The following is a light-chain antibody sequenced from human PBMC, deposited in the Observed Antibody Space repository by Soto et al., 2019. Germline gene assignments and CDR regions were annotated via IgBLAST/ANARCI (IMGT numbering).Light chain of an antibody. CDR2: DAS. CDR3: QQYNNWPPT. J-gene: IGKJ5*01. CDR1: QSVSTW. V-gene: IGKV1-5*01. Sequence: DIQMTQSPSTLSASVGDTVTITCRASQSVSTWLAWYQQTPGKAPKLLMYDASTLESGAPARFSGSGSGTEFTLTISSLQSEDFAVYYCQQYNNWPPTFGRGTRLEIK.